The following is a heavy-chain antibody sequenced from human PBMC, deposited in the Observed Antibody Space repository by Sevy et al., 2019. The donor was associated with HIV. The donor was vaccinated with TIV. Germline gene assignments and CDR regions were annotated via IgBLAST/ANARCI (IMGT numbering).Heavy chain of an antibody. CDR1: GFNFRTYS. V-gene: IGHV3-21*01. J-gene: IGHJ4*02. D-gene: IGHD4-4*01. CDR3: ARDDYSNYYFDY. Sequence: GGSLRLSCAASGFNFRTYSMNWVRQAPGKGLEWLSSISDDSRYIYYSDSVKGRFTISRANAKNSLFLQMNTLRDEDTAVYYCARDDYSNYYFDYWGQGTLVTVSS. CDR2: ISDDSRYI.